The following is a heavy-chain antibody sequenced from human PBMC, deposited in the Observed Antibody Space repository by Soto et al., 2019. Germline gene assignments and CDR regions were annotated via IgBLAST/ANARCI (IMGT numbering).Heavy chain of an antibody. Sequence: PSETLSLTCTVSGGSISSGGYYWSWIRQHPGKGLEWIGYIYYSGGTYYNPSLKSRVTISVDTSKNQFSLKLSSVTAADTAVYYCARFRATAPDYWGQGTLVTVSS. CDR3: ARFRATAPDY. V-gene: IGHV4-31*03. CDR1: GGSISSGGYY. J-gene: IGHJ4*02. CDR2: IYYSGGT.